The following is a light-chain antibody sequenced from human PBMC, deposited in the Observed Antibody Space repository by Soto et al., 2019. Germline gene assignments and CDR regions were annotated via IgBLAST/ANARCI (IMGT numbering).Light chain of an antibody. CDR3: QQYNSYPET. J-gene: IGKJ1*01. CDR2: KAS. CDR1: QSISSW. V-gene: IGKV1-5*03. Sequence: DSQMTQSPSTLSASVGDRVTITCRASQSISSWLAWYQQKPGKAPKLLIYKASSLESGVPSRFSGSGSGTEFTLTISSLQPDDFATYYCQQYNSYPETFGQGTKVEIK.